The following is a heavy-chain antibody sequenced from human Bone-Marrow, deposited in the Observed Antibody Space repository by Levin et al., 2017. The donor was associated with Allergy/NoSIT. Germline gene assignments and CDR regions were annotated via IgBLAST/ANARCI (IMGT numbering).Heavy chain of an antibody. D-gene: IGHD4-11*01. CDR2: VSWDGSTT. CDR1: GFTSGEYT. J-gene: IGHJ4*02. V-gene: IGHV3-43*01. CDR3: AKDSRLDSFDY. Sequence: GGSLRLSCAASGFTSGEYTMHWVRQAPGKGLEWISLVSWDGSTTYYADSVKGRFTISRDNSRNSLFLQMNSLRVEDSALYYCAKDSRLDSFDYWGQGTLVTVSS.